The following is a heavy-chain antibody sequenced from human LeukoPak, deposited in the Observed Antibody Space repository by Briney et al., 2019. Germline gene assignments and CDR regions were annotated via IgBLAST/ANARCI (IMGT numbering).Heavy chain of an antibody. Sequence: GGSLRLSCAASGFTFSSYGMSWVRQAPGKGLEWVSSISSSSGYIYYADSVKGRFTISRDNAKNSLYLQMNSLRVEDTAVYYCARVDYYGSGSYVMDDWGQGTLVTVSS. CDR1: GFTFSSYG. CDR3: ARVDYYGSGSYVMDD. J-gene: IGHJ4*02. D-gene: IGHD3-10*01. V-gene: IGHV3-21*01. CDR2: ISSSSGYI.